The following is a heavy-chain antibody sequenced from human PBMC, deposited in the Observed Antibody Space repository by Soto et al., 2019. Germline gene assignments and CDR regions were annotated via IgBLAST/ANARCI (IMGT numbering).Heavy chain of an antibody. CDR1: GYTFTSYA. Sequence: ASVKVSCKASGYTFTSYAMHWVRQAPGQRLEWMGWINAGNVNTKYSQKFHGRVTISRDNAENSLYLQLNSLRADDTAVYYCARAYEASSGWKFDYWGQGILVTVSS. CDR2: INAGNVNT. CDR3: ARAYEASSGWKFDY. V-gene: IGHV1-3*01. J-gene: IGHJ4*02. D-gene: IGHD6-19*01.